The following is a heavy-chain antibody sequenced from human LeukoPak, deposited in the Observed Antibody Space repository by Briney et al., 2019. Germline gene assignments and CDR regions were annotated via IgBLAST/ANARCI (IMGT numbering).Heavy chain of an antibody. J-gene: IGHJ4*02. CDR2: IYHSGST. D-gene: IGHD4-11*01. CDR1: GGSISSGGYY. CDR3: ARDLQSEGY. V-gene: IGHV4-30-2*01. Sequence: PSETLSLTCTVSGGSISSGGYYWSWIRQPPGKGLEWIGYIYHSGSTYYNPSLKSRVTISVDRSKNQFSLKLSSVTAADTAVYYCARDLQSEGYWGQGTLVTVSS.